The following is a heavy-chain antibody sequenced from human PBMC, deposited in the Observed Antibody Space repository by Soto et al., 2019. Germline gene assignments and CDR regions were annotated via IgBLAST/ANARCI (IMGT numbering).Heavy chain of an antibody. J-gene: IGHJ3*02. CDR3: ARDLCGGDCYPDAFDI. V-gene: IGHV1-69*13. Sequence: SVKVSFKACGGTFSSYAISWLRQAPGQGLEWMGGIIPIFGTANYAQKFQGRVTITADESTSTAYMELSSLRSEDTAVYYCARDLCGGDCYPDAFDIWGQGTMVTVSS. D-gene: IGHD2-21*02. CDR1: GGTFSSYA. CDR2: IIPIFGTA.